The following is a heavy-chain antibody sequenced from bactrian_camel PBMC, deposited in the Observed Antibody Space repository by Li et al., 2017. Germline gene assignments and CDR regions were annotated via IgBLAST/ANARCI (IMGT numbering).Heavy chain of an antibody. CDR3: ATLAPVLVGGRLPS. CDR1: GFTFSNYA. V-gene: IGHV3S31*01. Sequence: DVQLVESGGGLVQPGGSLRLSCAASGFTFSNYAMNWVRQAPGKGLEWVSAINNCGGSTYYADSMKGRFTISRDNAKNTLNLQMNSLKTEDTAVYYCATLAPVLVGGRLPSWGQGTQVTVS. CDR2: INNCGGST. D-gene: IGHD6*01. J-gene: IGHJ4*01.